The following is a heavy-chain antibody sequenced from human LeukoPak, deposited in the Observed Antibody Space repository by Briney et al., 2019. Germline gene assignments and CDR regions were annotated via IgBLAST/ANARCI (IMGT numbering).Heavy chain of an antibody. J-gene: IGHJ4*02. CDR1: GGTFSSYA. CDR3: ARSEDYYDSSGYYDY. Sequence: SVKVSCKASGGTFSSYAISWVRQAPGQGLEWMGRIIPILGIANYAQKFQGRVTITADKSTSTACMELSSLRSEDTAVYYCARSEDYYDSSGYYDYWGQGTLVTVSS. D-gene: IGHD3-22*01. CDR2: IIPILGIA. V-gene: IGHV1-69*04.